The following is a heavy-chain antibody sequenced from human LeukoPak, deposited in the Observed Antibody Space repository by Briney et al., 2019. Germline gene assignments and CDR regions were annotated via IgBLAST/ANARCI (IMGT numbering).Heavy chain of an antibody. D-gene: IGHD3-16*01. Sequence: ASVKVSCKTSGYTFTDYNLHWVRQAPGQGLEWMGWINPNSGGTNYTQKFQGRVTMTRDTSINTAYMELSRLTSDDTAVYFCATWGLHFDIWGQGTMVIVAS. CDR2: INPNSGGT. J-gene: IGHJ3*02. CDR3: ATWGLHFDI. CDR1: GYTFTDYN. V-gene: IGHV1-2*02.